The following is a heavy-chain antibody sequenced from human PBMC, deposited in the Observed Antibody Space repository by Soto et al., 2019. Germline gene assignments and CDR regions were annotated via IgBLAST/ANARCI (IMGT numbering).Heavy chain of an antibody. CDR1: GFSFSSYA. Sequence: PGGSLRLSCTGSGFSFSSYALTWVRQAPGRGLEWVSSISDGGGGYTCYADSVKGRFTISRDGTTKSVSLQMTSLKREDTGLYYCARETLSYGSALDVWGQGTTVTVSS. J-gene: IGHJ6*02. V-gene: IGHV3-23*01. CDR2: ISDGGGGYT. D-gene: IGHD3-16*01. CDR3: ARETLSYGSALDV.